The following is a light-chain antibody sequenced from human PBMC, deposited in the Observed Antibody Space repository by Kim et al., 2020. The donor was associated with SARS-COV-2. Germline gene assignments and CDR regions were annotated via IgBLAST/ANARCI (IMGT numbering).Light chain of an antibody. CDR3: CSFAGSSTWV. CDR2: EVN. V-gene: IGLV2-23*02. J-gene: IGLJ3*02. CDR1: SSDVGNYNF. Sequence: QSALTQPASVSGSPGQSITISCTGTSSDVGNYNFVSWYQQHPGKAPKLMIYEVNKRPSGVSTRFSGSKSGNTASLTISGLQAEDEADYYCCSFAGSSTWVFGGGTQLTVL.